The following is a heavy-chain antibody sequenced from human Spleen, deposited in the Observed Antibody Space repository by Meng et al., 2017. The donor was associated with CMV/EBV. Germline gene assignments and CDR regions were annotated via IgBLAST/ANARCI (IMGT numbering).Heavy chain of an antibody. J-gene: IGHJ5*02. CDR3: ARDLLYGEGWFDP. D-gene: IGHD4-17*01. CDR1: GFTFSDYY. CDR2: ITNNGRTI. Sequence: GESLKISCAASGFTFSDYYMSWIRQAPGKGLEWVSYITNNGRTIYYTDSVKGRFTISRDNAKNSLYLQMSSLRAEDTAVYYCARDLLYGEGWFDPWGQGNLVTVSS. V-gene: IGHV3-11*01.